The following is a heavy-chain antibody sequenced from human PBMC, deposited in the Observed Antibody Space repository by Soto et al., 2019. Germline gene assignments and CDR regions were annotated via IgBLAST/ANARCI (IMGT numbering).Heavy chain of an antibody. V-gene: IGHV3-33*01. CDR2: IWYDGSNK. CDR3: ARKVRAWSGYPDAFDI. D-gene: IGHD3-3*01. CDR1: GFTFSSYG. J-gene: IGHJ3*02. Sequence: QVQLVESGGGVVQPGRSLRLSCAASGFTFSSYGMHWVRQAPGKGLEWVAVIWYDGSNKYYADSVKGRFTISRDNSKNTLYLQMNSLRAEDTAVYYCARKVRAWSGYPDAFDIWGQGTMVTVSS.